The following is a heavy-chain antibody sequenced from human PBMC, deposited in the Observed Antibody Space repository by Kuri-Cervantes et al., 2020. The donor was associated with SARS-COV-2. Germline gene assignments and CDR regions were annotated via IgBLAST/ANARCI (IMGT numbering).Heavy chain of an antibody. V-gene: IGHV4-34*01. D-gene: IGHD2-2*01. CDR2: INHSGST. J-gene: IGHJ6*02. Sequence: SETLSLTCAVYGGSFSGYYWSWIRQPPGKGLEWIGEINHSGSTNYNPSLKSRVTISVDTSKNQFSLKLSSVTAADTAVYYCARGEVVPAASNYYYYGMDVWGQGTTVTVSS. CDR3: ARGEVVPAASNYYYYGMDV. CDR1: GGSFSGYY.